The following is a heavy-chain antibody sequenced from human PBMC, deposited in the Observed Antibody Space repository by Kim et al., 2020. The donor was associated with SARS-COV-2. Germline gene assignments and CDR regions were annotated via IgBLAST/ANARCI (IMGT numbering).Heavy chain of an antibody. J-gene: IGHJ5*02. CDR3: ARGGLVATVGWFDP. V-gene: IGHV3-48*03. Sequence: GGSLRLSCAASGFTFSSYEMNWVRQAPGKGLEWVSYISSSGSTIYYADSVKGRFTISRDNAKNSLYLQMNSLRAEDTAVYYCARGGLVATVGWFDPWGQGTLVTVSS. CDR2: ISSSGSTI. D-gene: IGHD5-12*01. CDR1: GFTFSSYE.